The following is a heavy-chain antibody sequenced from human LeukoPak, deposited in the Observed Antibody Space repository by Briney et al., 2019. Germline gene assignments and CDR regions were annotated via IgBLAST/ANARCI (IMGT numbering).Heavy chain of an antibody. CDR1: GGSISSSGYY. Sequence: SETLSLTCTVSGGSISSSGYYWGWIRQPPGKGLEWIGSMYYSGSTYYNPSLMSRVTIFADTPKNQFSLKLSSVTAADTAVYYCARDKRVAVAGTYIYYYYMDVWGNGTTVTISS. V-gene: IGHV4-39*07. J-gene: IGHJ6*03. D-gene: IGHD6-19*01. CDR2: MYYSGST. CDR3: ARDKRVAVAGTYIYYYYMDV.